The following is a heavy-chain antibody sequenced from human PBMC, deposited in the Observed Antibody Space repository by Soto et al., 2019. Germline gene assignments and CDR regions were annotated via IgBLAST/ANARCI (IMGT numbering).Heavy chain of an antibody. CDR3: ATYRTFLPI. Sequence: SSGYDWSWISQPPGKGLEWIGFIYNSGSTYYNSSLKSRVTISVDRSKNHFFLNLTSVTAADTAVYYSATYRTFLPIRGHGTKVPVSS. J-gene: IGHJ3*02. CDR1: SSGYD. CDR2: IYNSGST. V-gene: IGHV4-30-2*01. D-gene: IGHD3-3*02.